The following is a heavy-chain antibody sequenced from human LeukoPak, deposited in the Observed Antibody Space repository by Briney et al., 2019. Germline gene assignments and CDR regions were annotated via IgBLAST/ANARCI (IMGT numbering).Heavy chain of an antibody. CDR1: EFVFSNHA. V-gene: IGHV3-21*01. J-gene: IGHJ6*02. Sequence: GGSLRLSFVASEFVFSNHAMIWVRQAPGKGLEWISSITSDSSNIFYANSVRGRFTISRDNAKNSLYLQMNSLRAEDTAVYYCARDGIAVAGRNYYYGMDVWGQGTTVTVSS. D-gene: IGHD6-19*01. CDR3: ARDGIAVAGRNYYYGMDV. CDR2: ITSDSSNI.